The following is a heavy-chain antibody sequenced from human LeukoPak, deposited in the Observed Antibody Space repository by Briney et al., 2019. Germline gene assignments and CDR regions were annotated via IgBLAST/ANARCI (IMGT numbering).Heavy chain of an antibody. Sequence: GGSLRLSCAASGFTFNDYAMHWVRQTPGKGLEWVAGISWNSGSIGYADSVKGRFTISRDNAKNSLYLQMTSVRADDTAMYYCVRDDYDFWSGYQRYFEFWGQGTLVTVSS. CDR1: GFTFNDYA. J-gene: IGHJ4*02. CDR2: ISWNSGSI. CDR3: VRDDYDFWSGYQRYFEF. V-gene: IGHV3-9*01. D-gene: IGHD3-3*01.